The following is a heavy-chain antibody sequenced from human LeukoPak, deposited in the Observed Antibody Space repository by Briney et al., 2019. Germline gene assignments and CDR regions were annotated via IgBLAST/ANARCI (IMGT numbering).Heavy chain of an antibody. J-gene: IGHJ5*02. CDR3: SSLGLAVAPNWLDP. V-gene: IGHV3-30*03. CDR2: ISYDGNRQ. D-gene: IGHD6-19*01. CDR1: GFTFSSYG. Sequence: GRSLRLSCAASGFTFSSYGIHWVRQAPDKGLEWVAVISYDGNRQYYADSVKGRFTISRDNFKNTLYLQVNSLKPEDTAVYYCSSLGLAVAPNWLDPWGQGTLVTVSS.